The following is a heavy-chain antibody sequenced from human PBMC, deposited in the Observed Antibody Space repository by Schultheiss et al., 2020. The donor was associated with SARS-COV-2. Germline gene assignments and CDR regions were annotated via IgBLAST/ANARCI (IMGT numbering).Heavy chain of an antibody. V-gene: IGHV1-58*01. D-gene: IGHD3-3*01. CDR3: ARDLGVRFLEWLLSV. Sequence: SVKVSCKASGFTFTSSAVQWVRQARGQRLEWIGWIVVGSGNTNYAQKFQGRVTITRNTSISTAYMELSSLRSEDTAVYYCARDLGVRFLEWLLSVWGQGTLVTVSS. J-gene: IGHJ4*02. CDR2: IVVGSGNT. CDR1: GFTFTSSA.